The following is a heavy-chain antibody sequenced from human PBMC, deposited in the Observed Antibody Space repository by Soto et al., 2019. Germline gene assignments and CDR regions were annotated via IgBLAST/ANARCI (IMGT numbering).Heavy chain of an antibody. CDR3: ARADSSGYYPFDY. CDR1: GGTFSSYA. D-gene: IGHD3-22*01. Sequence: SVKVSCKASGGTFSSYAISWVRQAPGQGLEWMGGIIPIFGTANYAQKFQGRVTITADESTSTAYMELSSLRSEDTAVYYCARADSSGYYPFDYWGQGTLVTSPQ. V-gene: IGHV1-69*13. J-gene: IGHJ4*02. CDR2: IIPIFGTA.